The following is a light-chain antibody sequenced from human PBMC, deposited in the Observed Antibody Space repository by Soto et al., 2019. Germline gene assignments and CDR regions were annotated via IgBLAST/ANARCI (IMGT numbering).Light chain of an antibody. CDR2: DVS. Sequence: QSALTQPASVSGSPGQSITISCTGTSSDVGGYNYVSWYQQHPGKAPKLMIYDVSNRPSGVSNRFSGSKSGNTASLTIPGLQAEDEADYYCSSYTSRSSSTYVFGTGTKVTVL. CDR1: SSDVGGYNY. J-gene: IGLJ1*01. CDR3: SSYTSRSSSTYV. V-gene: IGLV2-14*01.